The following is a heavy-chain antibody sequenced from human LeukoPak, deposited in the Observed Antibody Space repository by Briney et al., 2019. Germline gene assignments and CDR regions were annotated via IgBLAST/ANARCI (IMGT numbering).Heavy chain of an antibody. V-gene: IGHV4-4*07. Sequence: PSETLSLTCTVSGASVSSYFWSWIRQPAGKGLEWIGRINTSGNINYNPSLKTRVTMSVDTSKNQFSLKLNSVTAADTAVYYCATSFNNYWYIGLWGRGTLVTVSS. CDR2: INTSGNI. D-gene: IGHD1/OR15-1a*01. CDR1: GASVSSYF. CDR3: ATSFNNYWYIGL. J-gene: IGHJ2*01.